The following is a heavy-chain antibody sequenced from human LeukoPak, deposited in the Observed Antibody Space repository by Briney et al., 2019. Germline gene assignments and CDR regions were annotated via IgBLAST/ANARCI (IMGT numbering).Heavy chain of an antibody. CDR1: GGSISSSSYY. CDR2: IYYSGST. D-gene: IGHD6-19*01. Sequence: SETLSLTCTVSGGSISSSSYYWGWIRQPPGKGLEWIGSIYYSGSTYYNPSLKSRVTISADTSKNQFSLKLSSVTAADTAVYYCAEAGTTEYYFDYWGQGTLVTVSS. CDR3: AEAGTTEYYFDY. J-gene: IGHJ4*02. V-gene: IGHV4-39*01.